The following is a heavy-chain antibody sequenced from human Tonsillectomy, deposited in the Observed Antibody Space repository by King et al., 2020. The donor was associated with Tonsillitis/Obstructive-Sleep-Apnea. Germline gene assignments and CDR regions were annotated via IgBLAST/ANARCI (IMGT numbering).Heavy chain of an antibody. D-gene: IGHD3-3*01. Sequence: VQLVESGGGVVQPGRSLRLSCAASGFTFSSYGMHWVRQAPGKGLEWVAVIWYDGSNKDYADSVKGRFTISRDNSKNTLYLQMNSLRAEDTAVYYCARLRFLEWLFDYWGQGTLVTVSS. J-gene: IGHJ4*02. CDR1: GFTFSSYG. V-gene: IGHV3-33*01. CDR2: IWYDGSNK. CDR3: ARLRFLEWLFDY.